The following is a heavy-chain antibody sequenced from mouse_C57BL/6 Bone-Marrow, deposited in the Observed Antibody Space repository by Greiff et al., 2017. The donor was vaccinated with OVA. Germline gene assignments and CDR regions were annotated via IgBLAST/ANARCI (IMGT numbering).Heavy chain of an antibody. CDR2: IDPENGDT. CDR1: GFNIKDDY. V-gene: IGHV14-4*01. J-gene: IGHJ4*01. D-gene: IGHD2-5*01. CDR3: TPYYSNYDYAMDY. Sequence: EVKVEESGAELVRPGASVKLSCTASGFNIKDDYMHWVKQRPEQGLEWIGWIDPENGDTEYASKFQGKATITADTSSNTAYLQLSSLTSEDTAVYYCTPYYSNYDYAMDYWGQGTSVTVSS.